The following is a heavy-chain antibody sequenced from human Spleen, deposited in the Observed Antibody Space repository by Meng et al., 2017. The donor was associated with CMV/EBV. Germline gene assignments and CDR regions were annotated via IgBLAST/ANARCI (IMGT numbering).Heavy chain of an antibody. CDR1: GYSFIGYY. Sequence: ASVKVSCKASGYSFIGYYIHWARQAPGQGLEWMGWINPHTGDTKYTQQFQGRVTMTRDTSISTAYMELSRLRSDDTAVYYCAGDYYGSGSYDYWGQGTLVTVSS. CDR3: AGDYYGSGSYDY. D-gene: IGHD3-10*01. J-gene: IGHJ4*02. V-gene: IGHV1-2*02. CDR2: INPHTGDT.